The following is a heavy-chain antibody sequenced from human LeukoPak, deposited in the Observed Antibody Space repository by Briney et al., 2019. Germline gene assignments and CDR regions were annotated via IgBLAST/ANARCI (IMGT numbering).Heavy chain of an antibody. Sequence: PGGSLRLSCAASGFTFSSDAMSWVRQAPGKGLEWVSAISGSGGSTYYADSVKGRFTISRDNSKNTLYLQMNSLRAADTAVYYCAKEPPSIAARRSQFDYWGQGTLVTVSS. V-gene: IGHV3-23*01. CDR2: ISGSGGST. CDR1: GFTFSSDA. CDR3: AKEPPSIAARRSQFDY. D-gene: IGHD6-6*01. J-gene: IGHJ4*02.